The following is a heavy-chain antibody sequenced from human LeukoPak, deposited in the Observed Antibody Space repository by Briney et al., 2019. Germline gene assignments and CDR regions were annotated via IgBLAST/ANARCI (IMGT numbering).Heavy chain of an antibody. CDR1: GFTFSSYE. D-gene: IGHD3-10*02. Sequence: GGSLRLSCAASGFTFSSYEMNWVRQAPGKGLEWVSYISSSGSTIYYADSVKGRFTISRDNAKNSLYLQMNSLRAEDTAIYYCAELGITMIGGVWGKGTTITISS. CDR2: ISSSGSTI. J-gene: IGHJ6*04. CDR3: AELGITMIGGV. V-gene: IGHV3-48*03.